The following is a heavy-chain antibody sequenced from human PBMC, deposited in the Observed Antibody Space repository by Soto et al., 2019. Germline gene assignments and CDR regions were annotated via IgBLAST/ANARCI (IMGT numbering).Heavy chain of an antibody. J-gene: IGHJ4*02. CDR2: INAGNGNT. Sequence: GASVKVSCKASGSTFTSDAMHWVRQDPGQRLEWMGWINAGNGNTKYSQKFQGRVTITRDTSASKAYMELSSLRSEDTAVYYCASWSLGGGSCFWGQGTLVTVSS. D-gene: IGHD2-15*01. V-gene: IGHV1-3*01. CDR1: GSTFTSDA. CDR3: ASWSLGGGSCF.